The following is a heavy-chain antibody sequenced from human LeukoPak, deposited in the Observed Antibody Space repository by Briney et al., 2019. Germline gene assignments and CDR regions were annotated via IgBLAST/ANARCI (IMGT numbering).Heavy chain of an antibody. CDR2: IKSKTDGGTT. D-gene: IGHD6-19*01. J-gene: IGHJ4*02. CDR3: ANGIAVAGQYFDY. V-gene: IGHV3-15*01. CDR1: GFTFSDAW. Sequence: GGSLRLSCAASGFTFSDAWMSWVRQAPGKGLEWVGRIKSKTDGGTTDHAAPVKGRFTISRDDSKNTLYLQMNSLRAEDTAVYYCANGIAVAGQYFDYWGQGTLVTVSS.